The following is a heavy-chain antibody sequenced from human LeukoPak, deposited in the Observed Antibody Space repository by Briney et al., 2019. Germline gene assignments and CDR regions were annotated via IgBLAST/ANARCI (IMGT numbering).Heavy chain of an antibody. CDR3: ARDRGVELDLYYFDY. V-gene: IGHV3-11*01. J-gene: IGHJ4*02. D-gene: IGHD1-1*01. Sequence: GGSLRLSCAASGFTFSDYYMSWIRQAPGKGLEWVSYISSSGSTIYYADSVKGRFTISRDNAKNSLYLQMNSLRAEDTAVYYCARDRGVELDLYYFDYWGQGTLVTVSS. CDR1: GFTFSDYY. CDR2: ISSSGSTI.